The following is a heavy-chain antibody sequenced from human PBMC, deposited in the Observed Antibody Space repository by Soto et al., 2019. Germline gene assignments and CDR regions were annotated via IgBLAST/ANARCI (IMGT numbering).Heavy chain of an antibody. J-gene: IGHJ4*02. D-gene: IGHD2-2*01. CDR3: ARGLGREYQDDRNHFHLDY. CDR1: GFTVSSNY. Sequence: PGGSLRLSCGASGFTVSSNYLTWVRQAPGEGLKWVSVLYPNGRAFYADSVKGRFTISTDNSQNSVYLQMSTLRAEDTAIYYCARGLGREYQDDRNHFHLDYWGQGTQVTVSS. CDR2: LYPNGRA. V-gene: IGHV3-53*01.